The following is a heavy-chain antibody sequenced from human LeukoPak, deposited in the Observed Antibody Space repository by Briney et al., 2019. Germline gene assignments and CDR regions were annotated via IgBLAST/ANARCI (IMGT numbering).Heavy chain of an antibody. CDR2: IIPIFGTA. J-gene: IGHJ6*03. D-gene: IGHD5-12*01. V-gene: IGHV1-69*06. CDR3: ARGGGYDSYYYYYMDV. Sequence: GSSVKVSCKASGGTFSSYAISWVRQAPGQGLEWMGGIIPIFGTANYAQKFQGRVTITADKSTSTAYMELSRLRSDDTAVYYCARGGGYDSYYYYYMDVWGKGTTVTVSS. CDR1: GGTFSSYA.